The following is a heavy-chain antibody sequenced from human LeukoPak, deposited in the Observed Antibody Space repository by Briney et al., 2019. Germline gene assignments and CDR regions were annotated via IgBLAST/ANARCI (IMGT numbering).Heavy chain of an antibody. Sequence: SETLSLTCSVSGGSISSGDYYWSWIRQPPGKGLEWIGYIYYSGSTYYNPSLKSRVTISVDTSKNQFSLKLSSVTAADTAVYYCARGVLGSGAFDIWGQGTMVTVSS. CDR1: GGSISSGDYY. CDR2: IYYSGST. J-gene: IGHJ3*02. V-gene: IGHV4-30-4*08. CDR3: ARGVLGSGAFDI. D-gene: IGHD4/OR15-4a*01.